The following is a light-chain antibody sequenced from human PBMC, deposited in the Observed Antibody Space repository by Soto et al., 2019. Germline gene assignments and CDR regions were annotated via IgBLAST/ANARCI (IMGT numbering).Light chain of an antibody. CDR1: QDINSN. CDR3: QQYNNWLWT. Sequence: EIVMTQSPATLSVSPGGRATLSCRASQDINSNLAWYQQKPGQAPRVLIDGASTRGTGIPARFSGSGSGTEFTLTIRSLQSEDFAVYYCQQYNNWLWTFGQGTKVEIK. J-gene: IGKJ1*01. V-gene: IGKV3-15*01. CDR2: GAS.